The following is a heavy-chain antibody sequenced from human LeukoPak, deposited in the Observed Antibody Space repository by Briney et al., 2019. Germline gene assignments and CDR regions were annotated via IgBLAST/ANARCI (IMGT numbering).Heavy chain of an antibody. V-gene: IGHV4-34*01. CDR2: INHSGST. Sequence: SETLSLTCDVYGGSFSGYYWSWIRQPPGKGLEWIGEINHSGSTNYNPSLKSRVTISVDTSKNQFSLKLSSVTAADTAVYYCARGRRAAAFLGLVYYFDYWGQGTLVTVSS. CDR3: ARGRRAAAFLGLVYYFDY. D-gene: IGHD6-13*01. CDR1: GGSFSGYY. J-gene: IGHJ4*02.